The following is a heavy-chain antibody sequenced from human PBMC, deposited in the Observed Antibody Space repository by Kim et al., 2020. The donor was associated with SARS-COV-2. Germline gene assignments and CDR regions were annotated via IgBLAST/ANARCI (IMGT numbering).Heavy chain of an antibody. J-gene: IGHJ3*02. D-gene: IGHD6-13*01. Sequence: KYYAESVKGRFTISRDNSKNTLYLQMNSLRAEDTAVYYCAKASSSYAFDIWGQGTMVTVSS. CDR2: K. CDR3: AKASSSYAFDI. V-gene: IGHV3-30*02.